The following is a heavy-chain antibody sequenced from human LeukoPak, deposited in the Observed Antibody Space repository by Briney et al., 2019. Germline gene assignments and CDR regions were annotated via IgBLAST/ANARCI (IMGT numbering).Heavy chain of an antibody. V-gene: IGHV1-18*01. CDR3: AREEHPYYYDSSGYYPYYYMDV. Sequence: ASVKVSCKASGYTFTSYGISWVRQAPGQGLEWMGWISAYNGNTNYAQKLQGRVTMTTDTSTSTAYMELRSLRSDDTAVYYCAREEHPYYYDSSGYYPYYYMDVWGKGTTVTISS. CDR2: ISAYNGNT. J-gene: IGHJ6*03. CDR1: GYTFTSYG. D-gene: IGHD3-22*01.